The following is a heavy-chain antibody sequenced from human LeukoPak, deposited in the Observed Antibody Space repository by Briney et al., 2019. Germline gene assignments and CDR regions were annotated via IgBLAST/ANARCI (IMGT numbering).Heavy chain of an antibody. V-gene: IGHV4-59*01. CDR1: GGSISTYY. Sequence: PSETLSLTCTVSGGSISTYYWTWIRQPPGKGLEWIGCIYYSGSTKYSPSLKGRVTISVDTSKNQFSLKLSSVTAADTAVYYCARENLSGYDVGYSWFDPWGQGTLVTVSS. J-gene: IGHJ5*02. CDR2: IYYSGST. D-gene: IGHD5-12*01. CDR3: ARENLSGYDVGYSWFDP.